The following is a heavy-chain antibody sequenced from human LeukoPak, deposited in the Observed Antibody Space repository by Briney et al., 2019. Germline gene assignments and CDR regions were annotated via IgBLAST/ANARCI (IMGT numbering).Heavy chain of an antibody. CDR3: ARDVRYGDYLGAFDI. J-gene: IGHJ3*02. CDR2: ISSSSSYI. Sequence: GGSLRLSCAASGFTFSSYSMNWVRQAPGKGLEWVSSISSSSSYIYYADSVKGRFTISRDNAKNSLYLQMDSLRAEDTAVYYCARDVRYGDYLGAFDIWGQGTMVTVSS. V-gene: IGHV3-21*01. CDR1: GFTFSSYS. D-gene: IGHD4-17*01.